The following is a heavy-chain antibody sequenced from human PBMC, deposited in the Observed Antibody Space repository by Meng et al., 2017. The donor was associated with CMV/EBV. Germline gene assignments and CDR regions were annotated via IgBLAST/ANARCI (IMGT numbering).Heavy chain of an antibody. Sequence: SGLNFDDYGMSWVRQAPGKGLEWVSGINWNGGSTGYADSVKGRFTISRDNAKNSLYLQMNSLRAEDTALYHCARGSSGSYVRGWFDPWGQGTLVTVSS. D-gene: IGHD1-26*01. V-gene: IGHV3-20*01. CDR3: ARGSSGSYVRGWFDP. CDR2: INWNGGST. J-gene: IGHJ5*02. CDR1: GLNFDDYG.